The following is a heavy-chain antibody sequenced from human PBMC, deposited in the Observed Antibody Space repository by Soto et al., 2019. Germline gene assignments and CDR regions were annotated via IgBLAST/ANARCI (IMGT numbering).Heavy chain of an antibody. CDR2: IYYSGST. Sequence: QVQLQESGPGLVKPSQTLSLTCTVSGGSISSGGYYWSWIRQQPGKGLEWIGYIYYSGSTYYNPSLKSRVTISVDTSKNQFSLKLSSVTAADTAVYYCARSRFGESHYFDYWGQGTLVTVSS. V-gene: IGHV4-31*03. J-gene: IGHJ4*02. D-gene: IGHD3-10*01. CDR1: GGSISSGGYY. CDR3: ARSRFGESHYFDY.